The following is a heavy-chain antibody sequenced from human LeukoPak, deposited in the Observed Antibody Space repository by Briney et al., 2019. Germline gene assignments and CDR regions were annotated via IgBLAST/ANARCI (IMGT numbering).Heavy chain of an antibody. CDR3: ARAAGATYFDY. J-gene: IGHJ4*02. D-gene: IGHD1-26*01. Sequence: PGGSLRLSCAASGFTVSSNYMSWVRQAPGKGLEWVSVIYSGGSTYYADSVKGRFTISRDNSKNTLCLQMNSLRAEDTAVYYCARAAGATYFDYWGQGTLVTVSS. CDR2: IYSGGST. CDR1: GFTVSSNY. V-gene: IGHV3-66*01.